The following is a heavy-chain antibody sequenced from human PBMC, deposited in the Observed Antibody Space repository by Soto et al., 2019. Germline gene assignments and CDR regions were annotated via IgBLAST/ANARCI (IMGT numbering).Heavy chain of an antibody. CDR2: ISYDGSNK. Sequence: QVQLVESGGGVVQPGRSLRLSCAASGFTFSSYGMHWVRQAPGKGLEWVAVISYDGSNKYYADSVKGRFTISRDNSKNTLYLQRNSLRAEDTAVYYCEKDPDEGYSGSYIFDYWGQGTLVTVSS. J-gene: IGHJ4*02. CDR3: EKDPDEGYSGSYIFDY. CDR1: GFTFSSYG. V-gene: IGHV3-30*18. D-gene: IGHD1-26*01.